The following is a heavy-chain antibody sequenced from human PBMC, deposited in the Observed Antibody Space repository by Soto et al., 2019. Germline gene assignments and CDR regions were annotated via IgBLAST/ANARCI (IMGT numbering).Heavy chain of an antibody. CDR1: GGTFSSYA. CDR3: AREDSTVDYYYYYGMDV. D-gene: IGHD4-17*01. J-gene: IGHJ6*02. Sequence: QVQLVQSGAEVKKPGSSVKVSCKASGGTFSSYAIIWVRQAPGQGLEWMGGIIPIFGTANYAQKFQGRVTNTADESTSTAYMELSSLRSEDTAVYYCAREDSTVDYYYYYGMDVWGQGTTVTVSS. CDR2: IIPIFGTA. V-gene: IGHV1-69*01.